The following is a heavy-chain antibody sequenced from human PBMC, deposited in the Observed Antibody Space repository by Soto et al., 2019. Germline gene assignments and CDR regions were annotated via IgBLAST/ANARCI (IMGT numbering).Heavy chain of an antibody. CDR1: GGSISSGGYP. CDR3: ARGRGTRHFDY. CDR2: IYHSGST. J-gene: IGHJ4*02. D-gene: IGHD3-16*01. Sequence: PSETLSLTCAVSGGSISSGGYPWIWIRQPPGKGLEWIGYIYHSGSTYYNPSLKSRVTISVDRSKNQFSLKLSSVTAADTAVYYCARGRGTRHFDYWGQGTLVTVSS. V-gene: IGHV4-30-2*01.